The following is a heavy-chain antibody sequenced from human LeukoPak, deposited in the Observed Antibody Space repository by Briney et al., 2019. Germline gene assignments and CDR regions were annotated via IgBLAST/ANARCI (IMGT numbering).Heavy chain of an antibody. D-gene: IGHD2-21*02. CDR2: ISDNSDRT. CDR1: GFTFASYA. J-gene: IGHJ4*02. Sequence: PGGSLRLSCAASGFTFASYAMRWVRQAPGKGLDWVSSISDNSDRTYYADAVKGRFTISRDNSKNTLYLQMNTLRADDTAVYYCAKVVTWTYFDYWGQGILVTVSS. V-gene: IGHV3-23*01. CDR3: AKVVTWTYFDY.